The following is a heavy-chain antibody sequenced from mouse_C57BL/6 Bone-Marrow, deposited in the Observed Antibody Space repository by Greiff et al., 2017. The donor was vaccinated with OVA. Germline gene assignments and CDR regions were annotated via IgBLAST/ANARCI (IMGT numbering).Heavy chain of an antibody. CDR3: VREDLLGSSWYAY. D-gene: IGHD1-1*01. CDR2: IRSKSSNYAT. J-gene: IGHJ3*01. Sequence: EVKLVESGGGLVQPKGSLKLSCAASGFTFNTYAMHWVRQAPGKGLEWVARIRSKSSNYATYSADSGKDRFTMSRDESKSMLYLQMSTLKTEDTAMYYCVREDLLGSSWYAYWGQGTLVTVSA. CDR1: GFTFNTYA. V-gene: IGHV10-3*01.